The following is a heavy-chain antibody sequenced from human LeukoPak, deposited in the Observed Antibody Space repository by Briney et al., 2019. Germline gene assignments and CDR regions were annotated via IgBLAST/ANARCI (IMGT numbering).Heavy chain of an antibody. CDR2: INPNSGGT. J-gene: IGHJ4*02. V-gene: IGHV1-2*02. CDR1: GYTFIAFY. CDR3: ARAYGSGSSYHPDY. D-gene: IGHD3-10*01. Sequence: ASVKVSCKASGYTFIAFYMHWVRQAPGQGLEWMGWINPNSGGTNSSQKFQDTVTLTRDTSISTAYMELSSLRSDDTAVYYCARAYGSGSSYHPDYWGQGTLVTVSS.